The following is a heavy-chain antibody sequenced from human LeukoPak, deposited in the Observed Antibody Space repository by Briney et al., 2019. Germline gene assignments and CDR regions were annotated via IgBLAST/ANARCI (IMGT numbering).Heavy chain of an antibody. CDR2: IYYSGST. V-gene: IGHV4-39*01. J-gene: IGHJ4*02. CDR3: ARQSEGIPHFDY. CDR1: GGSISSSSYY. Sequence: SETLSLTCTVSGGSISSSSYYWGWIRQPPGKGLEWIGSIYYSGSTYYNPSLKSRVTISVDTSKNQFSLKLSSVTAADTAVYYCARQSEGIPHFDYWGQGTLVTVSS.